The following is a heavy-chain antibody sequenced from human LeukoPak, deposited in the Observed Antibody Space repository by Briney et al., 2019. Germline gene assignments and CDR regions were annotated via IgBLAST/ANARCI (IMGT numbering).Heavy chain of an antibody. Sequence: GGSLRLSCAAAGFTFSNYGIHWVRQAPGKGREWVAFIGHDGSKEHYADSVEGRFTISRDSSKNTVYLQMNRLRADDTALYYWAKDRRYSGYGIFDYWGQGTLVTVSS. CDR2: IGHDGSKE. CDR1: GFTFSNYG. J-gene: IGHJ4*02. D-gene: IGHD5-12*01. CDR3: AKDRRYSGYGIFDY. V-gene: IGHV3-30*02.